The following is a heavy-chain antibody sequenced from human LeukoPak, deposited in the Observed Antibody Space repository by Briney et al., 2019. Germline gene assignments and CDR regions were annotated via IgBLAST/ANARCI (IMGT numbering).Heavy chain of an antibody. CDR1: GGSISSSSYY. J-gene: IGHJ4*02. CDR2: IYYSGST. D-gene: IGHD6-19*01. V-gene: IGHV4-39*07. Sequence: SETLSLTCTVSGGSISSSSYYWGWIRQPPGKGLEWIGSIYYSGSTYYNPSLKSRVTISVDTSKNQFSLKLSSVTAADTAVYYCAKRDSSGWHYFHYWGQGTLVTVSS. CDR3: AKRDSSGWHYFHY.